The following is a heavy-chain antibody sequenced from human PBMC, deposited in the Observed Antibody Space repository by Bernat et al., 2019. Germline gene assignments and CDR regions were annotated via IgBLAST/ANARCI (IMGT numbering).Heavy chain of an antibody. CDR2: IYHSGST. D-gene: IGHD3-10*01. V-gene: IGHV4-30-2*01. J-gene: IGHJ4*02. CDR3: ARVHYYGSGSIEYYFDY. Sequence: QLQLQESGSGLVKPSQTLSLTCAVSGGSISSGGYSWSWIRQPPGKGLEWIGYIYHSGSTYYNPSLKSRVTISVDRSKNQFSLKLSSVTAADTAVYYCARVHYYGSGSIEYYFDYWGQGTLVTVSS. CDR1: GGSISSGGYS.